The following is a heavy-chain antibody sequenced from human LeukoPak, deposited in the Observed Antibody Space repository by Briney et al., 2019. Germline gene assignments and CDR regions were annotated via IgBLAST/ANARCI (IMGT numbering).Heavy chain of an antibody. CDR1: GGSISSGGYY. J-gene: IGHJ4*02. V-gene: IGHV4-31*03. CDR3: ARGGIAVAGPFDY. D-gene: IGHD6-19*01. Sequence: SQTLSLTCTVSGGSISSGGYYWSWIRQHPGQGLEWIGYIYYSGSTYYNPSLKSRVTISVDTSKNQFSLKLSSVTAADTAVYYCARGGIAVAGPFDYWGQGTLVTVSS. CDR2: IYYSGST.